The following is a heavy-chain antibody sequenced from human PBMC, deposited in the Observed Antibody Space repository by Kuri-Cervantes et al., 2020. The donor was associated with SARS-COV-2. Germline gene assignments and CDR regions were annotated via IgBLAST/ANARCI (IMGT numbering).Heavy chain of an antibody. V-gene: IGHV3-53*01. Sequence: GESLKISCAASGSTFSSYGMHWVRQAPGKGLEWVSVIYSGGSTYYADSVKGRLTISRDNSKNTLYLQMNSLRAEDTAVYYCARALGNYWGQGALVTVSS. CDR3: ARALGNY. CDR2: IYSGGST. J-gene: IGHJ4*02. CDR1: GSTFSSYG.